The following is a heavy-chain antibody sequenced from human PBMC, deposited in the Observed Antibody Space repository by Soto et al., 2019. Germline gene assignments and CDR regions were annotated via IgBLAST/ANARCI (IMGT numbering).Heavy chain of an antibody. V-gene: IGHV3-23*01. D-gene: IGHD3-22*01. CDR3: AKDFDSDETSHGPNDY. CDR2: ISGSGDAK. J-gene: IGHJ4*02. CDR1: EFSFSSYG. Sequence: EVHLLESGGGLVQPGESLRLSCVASEFSFSSYGMSWVRQAPGKGLEWASIISGSGDAKYYADSVKGRFTISRDNSKNTMYLQMDSLRAEDTAVYYCAKDFDSDETSHGPNDYWGQGTLVTVSS.